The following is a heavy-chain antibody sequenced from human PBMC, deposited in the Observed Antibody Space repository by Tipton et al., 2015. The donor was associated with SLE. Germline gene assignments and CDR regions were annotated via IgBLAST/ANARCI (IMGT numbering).Heavy chain of an antibody. J-gene: IGHJ5*02. CDR3: AGMYGDARTNWFDL. CDR2: IYYTGRT. Sequence: GLVKPSETLSLTCTVSGGSISISNYFWSWIRQPPGKGLEWIAYIYYTGRTDYNPSLKSRLTISLDTSNNRFSLRLNSVTATDTAMYYCAGMYGDARTNWFDLWGQGTLVTVSS. CDR1: GGSISISNYF. V-gene: IGHV4-61*05. D-gene: IGHD2-21*02.